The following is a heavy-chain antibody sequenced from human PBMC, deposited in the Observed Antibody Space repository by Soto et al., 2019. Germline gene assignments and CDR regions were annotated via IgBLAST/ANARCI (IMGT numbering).Heavy chain of an antibody. V-gene: IGHV4-31*03. CDR1: GGSISSGGYY. J-gene: IGHJ5*02. Sequence: QVQLQESGPGLMKPSQTLSLTCTVSGGSISSGGYYWSWIRQHPGKGLEWIGYIYYSGSTYYNPSLKSRVTISVDTSKNQFSLKLSSVTAADTAVYYCARDQRQLSWFDPWGQGTLVTVSS. CDR3: ARDQRQLSWFDP. CDR2: IYYSGST. D-gene: IGHD6-6*01.